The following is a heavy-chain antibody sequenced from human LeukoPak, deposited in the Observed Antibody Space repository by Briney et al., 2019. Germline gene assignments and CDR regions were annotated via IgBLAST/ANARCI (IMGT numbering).Heavy chain of an antibody. J-gene: IGHJ3*02. D-gene: IGHD1-26*01. V-gene: IGHV1-2*02. CDR3: AGYSGSYLVLGTFDI. Sequence: ASVKVSCKASGYTFTGYYFHWVRQAPGQGLEWMGWINPNSGGTNYAQKFQGRVTMTRDTSISTAYMVLSRLRSDDTAVYYCAGYSGSYLVLGTFDIWGQGTMVTVSS. CDR2: INPNSGGT. CDR1: GYTFTGYY.